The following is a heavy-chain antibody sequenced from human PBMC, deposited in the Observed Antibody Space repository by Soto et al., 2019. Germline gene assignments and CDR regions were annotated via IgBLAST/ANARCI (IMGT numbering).Heavy chain of an antibody. D-gene: IGHD1-26*01. V-gene: IGHV1-2*02. J-gene: IGHJ4*02. CDR1: GYTFTGYY. CDR2: INPNSGGT. Sequence: ASVKVSCKTSGYTFTGYYMHWVRQAPGQGLEWMGWINPNSGGTNYAQKFQGRVTMTRDTAISAVYMELDRLRSDDTAMYYCTLGHLAMVGANPGLDYWGQGTLVTVSS. CDR3: TLGHLAMVGANPGLDY.